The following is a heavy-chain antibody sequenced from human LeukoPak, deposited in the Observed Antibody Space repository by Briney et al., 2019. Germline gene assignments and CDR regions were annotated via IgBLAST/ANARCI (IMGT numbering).Heavy chain of an antibody. Sequence: EGSLRLSCAASGFTFSTYGMHWVRQAPGKGLEWVAFVRYDESEKYYADSVKGRFAISRDNSRNTLYLQLNSLRPEDTAVYYCAKTGLGSNFYYGVDVWGQGTTVTVSS. D-gene: IGHD3-10*01. CDR3: AKTGLGSNFYYGVDV. J-gene: IGHJ6*02. CDR2: VRYDESEK. CDR1: GFTFSTYG. V-gene: IGHV3-30*02.